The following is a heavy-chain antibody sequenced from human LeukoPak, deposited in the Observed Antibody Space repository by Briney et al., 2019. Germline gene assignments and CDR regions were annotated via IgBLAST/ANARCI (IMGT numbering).Heavy chain of an antibody. CDR2: ISGSGGST. CDR3: AKDPGGGSYLADY. D-gene: IGHD1-26*01. V-gene: IGHV3-23*01. CDR1: GFTFSSYA. J-gene: IGHJ4*02. Sequence: GGSLRPSCAASGFTFSSYAMSWVRQAPGKGLEWVSAISGSGGSTYYADSGKGRFAMSRDNSKNTLYLQMNSLRAEDTAVYYCAKDPGGGSYLADYWGQGTLVTVSS.